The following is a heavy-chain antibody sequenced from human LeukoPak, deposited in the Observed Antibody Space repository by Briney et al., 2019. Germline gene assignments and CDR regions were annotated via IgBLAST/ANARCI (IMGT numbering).Heavy chain of an antibody. D-gene: IGHD6-6*01. CDR3: AREGGSISSSLYFDY. CDR1: GFTFSHYG. CDR2: IWYDGSKK. J-gene: IGHJ4*02. V-gene: IGHV3-33*01. Sequence: GRSLRLSCAASGFTFSHYGMHWVRQAPGKGLEWVAIIWYDGSKKYYGDSVKGRFTISRDKSKNTVDLQMDSLRDEDTAVYYCAREGGSISSSLYFDYWGQGTLVIVFS.